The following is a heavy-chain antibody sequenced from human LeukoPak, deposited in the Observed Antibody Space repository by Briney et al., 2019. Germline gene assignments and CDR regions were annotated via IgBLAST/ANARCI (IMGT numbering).Heavy chain of an antibody. J-gene: IGHJ4*02. Sequence: GGSLRLSCAASGFTFSSYGMHWVRQAPGKGLEWVAFIRYDGSNKYYADSVKGRFTISRDNSKNTLYLQMNSLRAEDTAVYYCAKATPRNRFYGDLIGYWGQGTLVTVSS. CDR1: GFTFSSYG. CDR2: IRYDGSNK. D-gene: IGHD4-17*01. V-gene: IGHV3-30*02. CDR3: AKATPRNRFYGDLIGY.